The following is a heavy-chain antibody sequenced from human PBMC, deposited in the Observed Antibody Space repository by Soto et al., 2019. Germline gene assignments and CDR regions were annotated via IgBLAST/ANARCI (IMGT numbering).Heavy chain of an antibody. CDR3: AHGNPKAPGEWWFHP. CDR2: IYWYDDK. V-gene: IGHV2-5*01. Sequence: QITLKESGPTLVKPTQTLTLTCTFSGFSLSTSGVGVGWIRQPPGKALEWLALIYWYDDKRYSPSLKSRLTITKDTPKNQVVLTKNNMDPVDTATYSCAHGNPKAPGEWWFHPWGQGTLVTVSS. CDR1: GFSLSTSGVG. D-gene: IGHD3-16*01. J-gene: IGHJ5*02.